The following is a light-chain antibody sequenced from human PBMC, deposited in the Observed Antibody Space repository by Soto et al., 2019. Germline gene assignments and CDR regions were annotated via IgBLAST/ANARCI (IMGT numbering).Light chain of an antibody. CDR1: SSNIGAGYD. CDR2: GNI. Sequence: QAVVTQPPSVSGAPGQRVTISCTGSSSNIGAGYDIHWYQQLPGTAPKLHIYGNINRPSGVPDRFSGSKSGTSASLAITGLQAEDEADYYCQSYDSSLSGSVVFGGGTKLTVL. CDR3: QSYDSSLSGSVV. J-gene: IGLJ2*01. V-gene: IGLV1-40*01.